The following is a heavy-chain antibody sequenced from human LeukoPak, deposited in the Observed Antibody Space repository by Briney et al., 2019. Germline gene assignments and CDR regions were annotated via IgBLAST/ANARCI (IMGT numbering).Heavy chain of an antibody. CDR1: GYTFTGCY. J-gene: IGHJ4*02. CDR3: ARDQEAFDY. Sequence: GASVKVSCKASGYTFTGCYIHWVRQAPGQGLEWMGMIYPRDGSTSYAQKFQGRVTVTRDTSTSTVHMELSGLRSEDTAVNYCARDQEAFDYWGQGTLVTVSS. CDR2: IYPRDGST. V-gene: IGHV1-46*01.